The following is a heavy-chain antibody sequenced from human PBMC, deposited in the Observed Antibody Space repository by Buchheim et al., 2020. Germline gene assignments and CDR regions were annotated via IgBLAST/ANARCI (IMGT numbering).Heavy chain of an antibody. V-gene: IGHV4-30-4*08. CDR1: GFSFSTSGVG. D-gene: IGHD2-21*01. Sequence: KASGPTLVKPTQTLTLTCTFSGFSFSTSGVGVGWIRQPPGKGLEWLGYIYYSGSTYYNPSLKSRVTISVDTSKNQFPLKLSSVTAADTAVYYCARVGGGELNWFDPWGQGTL. CDR3: ARVGGGELNWFDP. CDR2: IYYSGST. J-gene: IGHJ5*02.